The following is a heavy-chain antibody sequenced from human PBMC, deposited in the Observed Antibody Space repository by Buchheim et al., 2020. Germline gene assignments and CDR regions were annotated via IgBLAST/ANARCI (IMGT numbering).Heavy chain of an antibody. CDR3: ARGSRKYSSSAGYYYYGMDV. D-gene: IGHD6-6*01. J-gene: IGHJ6*02. CDR1: GGSFSGYY. CDR2: VSYTGST. Sequence: QVQLQQWGAGLLKPSETLSLTCAVYGGSFSGYYWGWIRQPPGKGLEWIGSVSYTGSTYHNPSLKSRVTISVDTSKNQFSLKLSSVTAADTAVYYCARGSRKYSSSAGYYYYGMDVWGQGTT. V-gene: IGHV4-34*01.